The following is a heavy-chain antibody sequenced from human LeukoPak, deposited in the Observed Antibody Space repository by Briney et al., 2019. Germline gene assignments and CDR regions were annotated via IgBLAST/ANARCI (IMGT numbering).Heavy chain of an antibody. CDR2: MNPNSGNT. CDR1: GYTFTSYD. J-gene: IGHJ4*02. V-gene: IGHV1-8*03. D-gene: IGHD4-17*01. CDR3: ARGRKKNGDYDIDY. Sequence: GASVKVSCKASGYTFTSYDINWVRQATGQGLEWMGWMNPNSGNTGYAQKFQGRVTITRNTSTSTAYMELSSLRSEDTAVYYCARGRKKNGDYDIDYWGQGTLVTVSS.